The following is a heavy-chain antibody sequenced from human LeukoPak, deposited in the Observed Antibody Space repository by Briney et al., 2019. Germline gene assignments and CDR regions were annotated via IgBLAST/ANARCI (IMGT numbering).Heavy chain of an antibody. CDR1: GFTFGTYA. D-gene: IGHD6-19*01. CDR2: ISDSGGNT. V-gene: IGHV3-23*01. Sequence: GGSLRLSCAASGFTFGTYAMSWVRQAPGKALEWVSGISDSGGNTYYAGSVRGRFTISRDNSRNTVYLQMYSLGAEDTAVYYCAGAVTGYYYGMDAWGQGTTVTVSS. CDR3: AGAVTGYYYGMDA. J-gene: IGHJ6*02.